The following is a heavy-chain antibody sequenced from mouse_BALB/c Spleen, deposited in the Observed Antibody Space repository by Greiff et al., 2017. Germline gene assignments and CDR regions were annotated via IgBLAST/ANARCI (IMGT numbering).Heavy chain of an antibody. V-gene: IGHV2-2*02. CDR2: IWSGGST. Sequence: VHLVESGPGLVQPSQSLSITCTVSGFSLTSYGVHWVRQSPGKGLEWLGVIWSGGSTDYNAAFISRLSISKDNSKSQVFFKMNSLQANDTAIYYCARNPHYYGYAMDYWGQGTSVTVSS. CDR1: GFSLTSYG. CDR3: ARNPHYYGYAMDY. D-gene: IGHD1-2*01. J-gene: IGHJ4*01.